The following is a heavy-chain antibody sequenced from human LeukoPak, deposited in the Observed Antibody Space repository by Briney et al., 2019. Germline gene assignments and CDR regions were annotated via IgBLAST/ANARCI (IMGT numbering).Heavy chain of an antibody. CDR2: INPNSGGT. D-gene: IGHD3-10*01. Sequence: ASVKVSCKASGYTFTGHYMHWVRQAPGQGLEWMGWINPNSGGTNYAQKFQGRVTMTRDTSISTAYMELSRLRSDDTAVYYCARGITMVRGVIPHSYYGMDVWGQGTTVTVSS. CDR3: ARGITMVRGVIPHSYYGMDV. CDR1: GYTFTGHY. J-gene: IGHJ6*02. V-gene: IGHV1-2*02.